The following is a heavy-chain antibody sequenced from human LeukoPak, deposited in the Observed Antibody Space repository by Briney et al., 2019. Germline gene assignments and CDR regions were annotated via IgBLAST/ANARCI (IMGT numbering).Heavy chain of an antibody. J-gene: IGHJ4*02. CDR2: ISGSGGST. D-gene: IGHD5-12*01. CDR1: GFTFSSYA. V-gene: IGHV3-23*01. Sequence: GGSLRLSCAASGFTFSSYAMSWVRQAPGKWLEWGSAISGSGGSTYYADSVKDRLTISRDNSKNTMYLEMNSLRAEATGVYYCAKVPSGYEPIYFDYWGQGTLVTVSS. CDR3: AKVPSGYEPIYFDY.